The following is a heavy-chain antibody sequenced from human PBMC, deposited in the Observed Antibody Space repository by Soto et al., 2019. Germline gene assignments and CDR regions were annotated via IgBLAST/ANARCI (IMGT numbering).Heavy chain of an antibody. V-gene: IGHV1-69*13. Sequence: SVKVSCKASGGTFSIYAISWVRQAPGQGLEWMGGIIPIFGTANYAQKFQGRVTITADESTSTAYMELSSLRSEDTAVYYCARVLLTIVATKARDYYYYGMDVWGQGTTVTVSS. J-gene: IGHJ6*02. D-gene: IGHD5-12*01. CDR3: ARVLLTIVATKARDYYYYGMDV. CDR2: IIPIFGTA. CDR1: GGTFSIYA.